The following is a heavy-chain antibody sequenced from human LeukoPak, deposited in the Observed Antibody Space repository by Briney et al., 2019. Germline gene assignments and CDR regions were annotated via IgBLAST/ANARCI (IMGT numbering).Heavy chain of an antibody. CDR3: AREQWLAHDV. J-gene: IGHJ6*04. D-gene: IGHD6-19*01. CDR2: ISSSGSTI. CDR1: GFTFSSYE. V-gene: IGHV3-48*03. Sequence: GGSLRLSCAASGFTFSSYEMNWVRQAPGRGLEWVSYISSSGSTIYYADSVKGRFTISRDNARNSLYLRMNSLRAEDTAVYYCAREQWLAHDVWGKGTTVTVSS.